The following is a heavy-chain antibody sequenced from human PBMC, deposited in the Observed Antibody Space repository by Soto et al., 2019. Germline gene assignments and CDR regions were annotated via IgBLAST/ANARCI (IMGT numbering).Heavy chain of an antibody. Sequence: QVQLVQSGAEVKKPGASVKVSCKASGYTFTSYGISWVRQGPGQGLEWMGWLSAYNGNTNYAQKLQGRVTMTTDTSTSTADMELRSLRSDDTAVYYCARIRITMVRGVRTYYYGMDVWCQGTTVTVSS. CDR2: LSAYNGNT. CDR1: GYTFTSYG. J-gene: IGHJ6*02. V-gene: IGHV1-18*01. CDR3: ARIRITMVRGVRTYYYGMDV. D-gene: IGHD3-10*01.